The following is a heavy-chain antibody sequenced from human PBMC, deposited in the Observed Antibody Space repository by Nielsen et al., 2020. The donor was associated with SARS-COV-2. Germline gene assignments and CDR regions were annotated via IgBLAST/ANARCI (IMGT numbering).Heavy chain of an antibody. D-gene: IGHD2-21*01. CDR3: ARLPVVIVASLYYFDS. CDR2: IYHSGTT. V-gene: IGHV4-39*07. Sequence: SETLSLTCTVSGASINSSNYYWGWVRQAPGKGLEWIGSIYHSGTTYYNPSLKSPVTISLDRATDQFFLKVTSVTAADTAIYYCARLPVVIVASLYYFDSWGRGTLVTVSS. J-gene: IGHJ4*02. CDR1: GASINSSNYY.